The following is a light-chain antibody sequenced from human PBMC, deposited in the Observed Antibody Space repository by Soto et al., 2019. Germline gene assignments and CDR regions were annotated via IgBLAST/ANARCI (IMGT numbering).Light chain of an antibody. CDR2: GAS. CDR3: LHYNNWPPWT. Sequence: EIVLTQSPGTLSLSPGERATLSCRASQSVSSSYLAWYQQKPGQAPRLLIYGASSRATGIPDRFSGSGSGTDFTLTISSLQSEDFAVYYCLHYNNWPPWTFGQGTKVDIK. J-gene: IGKJ1*01. V-gene: IGKV3-20*01. CDR1: QSVSSSY.